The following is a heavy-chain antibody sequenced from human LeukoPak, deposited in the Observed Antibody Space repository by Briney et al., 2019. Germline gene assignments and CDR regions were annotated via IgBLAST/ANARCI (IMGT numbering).Heavy chain of an antibody. CDR1: GGSISNSNYY. Sequence: SETLSLTCTVSGGSISNSNYYWDWIRQPPGKGLEWIGYIYYSGSTNYNPSLKSRVTILVDTSKNQFSLKLSSVTAADTAVYYCARVADFPDWFDPWGQGTLVTVSS. CDR3: ARVADFPDWFDP. CDR2: IYYSGST. V-gene: IGHV4-61*05. D-gene: IGHD3-3*01. J-gene: IGHJ5*02.